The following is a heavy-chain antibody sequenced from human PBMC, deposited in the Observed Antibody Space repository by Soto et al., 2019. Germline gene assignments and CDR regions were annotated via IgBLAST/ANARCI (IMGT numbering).Heavy chain of an antibody. D-gene: IGHD3-10*01. J-gene: IGHJ6*02. CDR3: ARWVTMVRGVIVVPPPRNYYYGMDV. Sequence: PSETLSLTCTVSGGSITSVSYYWSWIRQHPGKGLEWIGYIHSSGSTYYNPSLKSRMTMSMDTSKNQFSLKLSSATAADTAVYYCARWVTMVRGVIVVPPPRNYYYGMDVWGQGTTVTVSS. V-gene: IGHV4-31*02. CDR1: GGSITSVSYY. CDR2: IHSSGST.